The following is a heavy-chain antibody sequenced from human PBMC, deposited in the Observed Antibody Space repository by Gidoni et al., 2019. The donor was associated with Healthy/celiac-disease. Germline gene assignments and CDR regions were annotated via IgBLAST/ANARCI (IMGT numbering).Heavy chain of an antibody. CDR2: ISWNSGSI. CDR3: AKDSGPSAVAGTGGFDY. D-gene: IGHD6-19*01. CDR1: GFTFDDYA. V-gene: IGHV3-9*01. Sequence: EVQLVESGGGLVQPGRSLRLSCAASGFTFDDYAMHWVRQAPGKGLEWVSGISWNSGSIGYADSVKGRFTISRDNAKNSLYLQMNSLRAEDTALYYCAKDSGPSAVAGTGGFDYWGQGTLVTVSS. J-gene: IGHJ4*02.